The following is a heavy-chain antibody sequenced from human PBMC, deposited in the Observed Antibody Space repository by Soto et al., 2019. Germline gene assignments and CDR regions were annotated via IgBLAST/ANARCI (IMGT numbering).Heavy chain of an antibody. J-gene: IGHJ6*02. D-gene: IGHD3-10*01. V-gene: IGHV3-48*03. CDR3: ASFRPPNTYYYYGMDV. Sequence: HPGGSLRLSCAASGFTFSSYEMNWVRQAPGKGLEWVSYISSSGSTIHYADSMKGRFTISRDNAKNSLYLQMNSLGAEDTAVYYCASFRPPNTYYYYGMDVWGQGTTMTV. CDR2: ISSSGSTI. CDR1: GFTFSSYE.